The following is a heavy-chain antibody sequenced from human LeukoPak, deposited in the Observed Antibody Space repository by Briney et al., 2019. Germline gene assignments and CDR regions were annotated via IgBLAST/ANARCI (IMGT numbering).Heavy chain of an antibody. J-gene: IGHJ4*02. CDR3: AKAGLVRGGALDS. CDR1: GFTFSTYA. CDR2: ITGSGDGT. D-gene: IGHD4/OR15-4a*01. V-gene: IGHV3-23*01. Sequence: GGSLRLSCAASGFTFSTYAMTWVRQAPGKGLEWVSSITGSGDGTSAADSVTGRFSISRDNSKSTLYLQMNSLRVVDTAVYYCAKAGLVRGGALDSWGQGTLVTVSS.